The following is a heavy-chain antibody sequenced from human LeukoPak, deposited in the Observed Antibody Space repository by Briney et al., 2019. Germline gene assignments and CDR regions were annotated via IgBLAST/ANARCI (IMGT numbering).Heavy chain of an antibody. Sequence: TSSETLSLTCTVSGSSISSGGYYWSWIRQPPGKGLEWIGYIYHSGSTYYNPSLKSRVTISVDRSKNQFSLKLSSVTAADTAVYYCARQRAFDIWGQGTMVTVSS. CDR2: IYHSGST. CDR3: ARQRAFDI. CDR1: GSSISSGGYY. V-gene: IGHV4-30-2*01. D-gene: IGHD1-1*01. J-gene: IGHJ3*02.